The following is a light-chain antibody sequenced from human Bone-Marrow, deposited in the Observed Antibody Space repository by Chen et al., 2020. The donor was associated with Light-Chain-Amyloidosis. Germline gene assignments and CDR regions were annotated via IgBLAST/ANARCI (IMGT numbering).Light chain of an antibody. J-gene: IGLJ1*01. V-gene: IGLV1-47*01. CDR2: RNN. CDR1: SSNIGITY. CDR3: AAWDGSLSGYV. Sequence: QSVLTQPPSASGTPGQRVTISCSGASSNIGITYVYWYQHFPGAAPTLLIHRNNQRPSGVPDRFSASKSGTSAFLAISGLRSEDEADYYCAAWDGSLSGYVFGTGTKVIVL.